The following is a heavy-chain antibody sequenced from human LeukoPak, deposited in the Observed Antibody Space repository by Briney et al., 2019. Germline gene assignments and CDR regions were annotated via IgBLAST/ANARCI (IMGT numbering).Heavy chain of an antibody. J-gene: IGHJ4*02. V-gene: IGHV4-38-2*02. Sequence: SETLSLTCTVSGYSISGGYYWGWIRQPPGKGLEWIGSIYHSGSTYYNPSLKSRVTISVDTSKNQFSLKLSSVTAADTAVYYCARGRGYYDSSGYSTAHFDYWGQGTLVTVSS. D-gene: IGHD3-22*01. CDR1: GYSISGGYY. CDR3: ARGRGYYDSSGYSTAHFDY. CDR2: IYHSGST.